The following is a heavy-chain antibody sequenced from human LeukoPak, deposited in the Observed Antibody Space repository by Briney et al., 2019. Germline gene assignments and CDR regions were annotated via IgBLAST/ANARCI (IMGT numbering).Heavy chain of an antibody. CDR2: IYHSGST. Sequence: SETLSLTCAVSGYSISSGYYWGWIWQPPGKGLEWIGSIYHSGSTYYNPSLKSRVTISVDTSKNQFSLKLSSVTAADTAVYYCARRGYDFWSGYFNSEGAFDIWGQGTMVTVSS. CDR3: ARRGYDFWSGYFNSEGAFDI. J-gene: IGHJ3*02. V-gene: IGHV4-38-2*01. CDR1: GYSISSGYY. D-gene: IGHD3-3*01.